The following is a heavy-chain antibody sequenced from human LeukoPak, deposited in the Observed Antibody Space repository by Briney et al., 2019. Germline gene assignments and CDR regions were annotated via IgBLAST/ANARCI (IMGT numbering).Heavy chain of an antibody. CDR3: AKRSVAGTQYFDD. J-gene: IGHJ4*02. CDR2: ISAGGGST. CDR1: GFTFSGYA. D-gene: IGHD6-19*01. Sequence: PGGSLRLSCAASGFTFSGYAMSWVRQAPGKGLEWVSSISAGGGSTYYADSVKGRFTISRDNSKNTLYLQMNSLRAEDTAVYYCAKRSVAGTQYFDDWGQGTLVTVSS. V-gene: IGHV3-23*01.